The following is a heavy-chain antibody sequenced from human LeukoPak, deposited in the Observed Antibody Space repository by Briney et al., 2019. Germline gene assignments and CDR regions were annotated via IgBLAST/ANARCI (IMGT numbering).Heavy chain of an antibody. CDR1: GGSISSYY. D-gene: IGHD1-20*01. Sequence: SETLSLTCTVSGGSISSYYWSWIRQPAGKGLEWIGYIYYSGSTNYNPSLKSRVTISVDTSRNQFSLKLGSVTAADTAVYYCASGITGTIDYWGQGTLVTVSS. J-gene: IGHJ4*02. V-gene: IGHV4-59*08. CDR2: IYYSGST. CDR3: ASGITGTIDY.